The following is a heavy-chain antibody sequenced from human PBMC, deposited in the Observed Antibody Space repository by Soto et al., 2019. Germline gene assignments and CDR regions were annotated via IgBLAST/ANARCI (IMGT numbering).Heavy chain of an antibody. D-gene: IGHD3-22*01. CDR2: IDPSDSYT. CDR1: GYSCTSYW. V-gene: IGHV5-10-1*01. Sequence: GESLKISCKGSGYSCTSYWISWVRQMPGKGLEWMGRIDPSDSYTNYSPSFQGHVTISADKSISTAYLQWSSLKASDTAMYYCARRSLQGYDSSGYYYLNYYYGMDVWGQGTTVTVSS. CDR3: ARRSLQGYDSSGYYYLNYYYGMDV. J-gene: IGHJ6*02.